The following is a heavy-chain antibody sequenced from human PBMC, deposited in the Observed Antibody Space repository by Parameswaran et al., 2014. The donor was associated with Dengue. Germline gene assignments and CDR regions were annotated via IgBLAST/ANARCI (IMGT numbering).Heavy chain of an antibody. Sequence: IRSAPREGAWSGLGVVYYSGSTYYNPSLKSRVTISVDTSKNQFSLKLSSVTAADTAVYYCATRGSYYSSAFDYWGQGTLVTVSS. V-gene: IGHV4-39*01. CDR3: ATRGSYYSSAFDY. J-gene: IGHJ4*02. D-gene: IGHD1-26*01. CDR2: VYYSGST.